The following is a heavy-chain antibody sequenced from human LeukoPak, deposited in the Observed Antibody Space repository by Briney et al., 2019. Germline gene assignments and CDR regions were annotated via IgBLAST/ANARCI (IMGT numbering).Heavy chain of an antibody. V-gene: IGHV5-51*01. CDR1: GYKFTNYW. D-gene: IGHD2-8*01. J-gene: IGHJ4*02. CDR2: IFPGDSDT. CDR3: ARSEGYYTTSGSFYFDY. Sequence: GESLKISCKASGYKFTNYWIGWVRQMPGKGLEWMGIIFPGDSDTRYSPSCQGQVTISADNSINTAFLHWSSLEASDSAMYYCARSEGYYTTSGSFYFDYGGQGTLVTVS.